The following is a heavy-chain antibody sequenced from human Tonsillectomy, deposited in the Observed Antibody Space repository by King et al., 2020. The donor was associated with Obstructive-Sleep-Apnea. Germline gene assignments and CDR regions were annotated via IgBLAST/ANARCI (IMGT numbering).Heavy chain of an antibody. CDR2: ISCSSSTI. Sequence: VQLVESGGGLVQPGGSLRLSCAVSGFTFSSYSMNWVRQAPGKGLEWVSYISCSSSTIYYADSVKGRLTISRDNAKNSLYLQMNSLRAEDTAVYYCARGQKRYNWNYVFISDYYGMDVWGQGTTVTVSS. J-gene: IGHJ6*02. D-gene: IGHD1-7*01. CDR1: GFTFSSYS. V-gene: IGHV3-48*04. CDR3: ARGQKRYNWNYVFISDYYGMDV.